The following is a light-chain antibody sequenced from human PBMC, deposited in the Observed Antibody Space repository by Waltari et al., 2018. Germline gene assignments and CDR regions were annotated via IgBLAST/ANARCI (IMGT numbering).Light chain of an antibody. V-gene: IGLV3-21*02. Sequence: SYVLTQPPSLSLAPGQPATITCGGNNLARTTVHWYQQKPGQAPIMVVYDDSDRPSGIPERFSGSNSENTATLTIRSVEAGDEADYYCQVWDINSDHWVFGGGTKLTVL. CDR2: DDS. J-gene: IGLJ3*02. CDR3: QVWDINSDHWV. CDR1: NLARTT.